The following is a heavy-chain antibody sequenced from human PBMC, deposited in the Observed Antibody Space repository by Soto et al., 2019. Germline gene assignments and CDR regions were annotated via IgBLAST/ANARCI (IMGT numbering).Heavy chain of an antibody. CDR3: TIGSWSGEVFDI. CDR2: IIPILDVT. Sequence: QVQLVQSGAEVKKPGSSVKVSCKASGGTFNTYSMFWVRQAPGQGLEWMGRIIPILDVTNYAQKFQGRVTLSADKSTSTVYIELSSLRSEDTALYYCTIGSWSGEVFDIWGQGTRVTVSS. CDR1: GGTFNTYS. D-gene: IGHD2-21*01. J-gene: IGHJ3*02. V-gene: IGHV1-69*02.